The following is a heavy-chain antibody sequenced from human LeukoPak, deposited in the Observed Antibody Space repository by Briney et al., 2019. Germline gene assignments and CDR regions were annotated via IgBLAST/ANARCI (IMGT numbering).Heavy chain of an antibody. V-gene: IGHV4-30-4*01. CDR2: IYYSGST. CDR1: GGSFSGYY. D-gene: IGHD3-10*01. CDR3: ARGVWFGELLLYRGFELDY. J-gene: IGHJ4*02. Sequence: SESLSLTCAVYGGSFSGYYWSWIRQPPGKGLEWIGYIYYSGSTYYNPSLKSRLTISVDTSKNQFSLKLSSVTAADTAVYYCARGVWFGELLLYRGFELDYWGQGTLVTVSS.